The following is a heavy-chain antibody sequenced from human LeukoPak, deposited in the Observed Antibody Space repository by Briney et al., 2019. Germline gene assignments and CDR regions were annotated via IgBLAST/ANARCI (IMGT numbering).Heavy chain of an antibody. CDR2: ISGDGGRT. CDR3: AKDMFSGSAGVCDY. CDR1: GFTFDDYA. J-gene: IGHJ4*02. D-gene: IGHD3-10*01. Sequence: GGALRLSCAASGFTFDDYAMHWVRQAPGKGLEGVSLISGDGGRTDYAGSVKGGFTISRDNSKNSLYLQMNSLRTEDTALYYCAKDMFSGSAGVCDYWGQGTLVTVSS. V-gene: IGHV3-43*02.